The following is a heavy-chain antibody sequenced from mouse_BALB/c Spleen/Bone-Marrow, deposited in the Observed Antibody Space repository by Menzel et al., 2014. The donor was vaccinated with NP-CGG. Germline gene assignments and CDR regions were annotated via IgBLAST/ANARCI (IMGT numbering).Heavy chain of an antibody. Sequence: EVMLVESGGGLVKPGGSLKLSCAASGFAFSSYDMSWVRQTPEKRLEWVAYISSGGGSTYYPDTVKGRFTISRDNAKNTLYLQMSSLKSEDTAMYYCARQSRAWFAYWGQGTLVTASA. D-gene: IGHD1-1*01. CDR1: GFAFSSYD. J-gene: IGHJ3*01. V-gene: IGHV5-12-1*01. CDR3: ARQSRAWFAY. CDR2: ISSGGGST.